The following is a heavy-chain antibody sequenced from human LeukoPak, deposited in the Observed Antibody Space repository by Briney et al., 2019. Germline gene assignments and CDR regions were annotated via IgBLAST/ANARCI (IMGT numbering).Heavy chain of an antibody. CDR3: APPIAYYDILTGYYNAPGY. J-gene: IGHJ4*02. CDR1: TXXY. D-gene: IGHD3-9*01. Sequence: TXXYMHXXGQAPGQGREWMGWINPNSRGTNYAQHFQGRLTMTRDTSISTPYMELSRLRSDHTAVYYCAPPIAYYDILTGYYNAPGYWGQGTLVTVSS. V-gene: IGHV1-2*02. CDR2: INPNSRGT.